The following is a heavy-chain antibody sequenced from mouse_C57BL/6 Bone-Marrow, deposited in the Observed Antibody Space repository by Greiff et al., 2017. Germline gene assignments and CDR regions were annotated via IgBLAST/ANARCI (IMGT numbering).Heavy chain of an antibody. CDR2: ISYDGSN. D-gene: IGHD1-1*01. CDR1: GYSIPSGYF. V-gene: IGHV3-6*01. Sequence: EVQVVESGPGLVKPSQSLSLTCSFTGYSIPSGYFWNWLRPFPGNILVWMAFISYDGSNNYNPSLKNRIFITRDTTKNPFFLQLNSVTTEDTATDNCAKRCYCGSSYDYWGQGTPLTVSS. J-gene: IGHJ2*01. CDR3: AKRCYCGSSYDY.